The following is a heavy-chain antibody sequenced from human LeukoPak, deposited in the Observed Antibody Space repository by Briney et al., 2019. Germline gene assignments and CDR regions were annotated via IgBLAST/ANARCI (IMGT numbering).Heavy chain of an antibody. CDR3: ARGPGIAVAGVFDY. V-gene: IGHV1-18*04. Sequence: ASVKVSCRASGYTFTSYGINWVRQAPGQGLEWMGWISGHNGHTNYVQKMQGRVTMATDTSTNTAYMELRNLTSDDTAVYYCARGPGIAVAGVFDYWGQGSLVTVSS. CDR2: ISGHNGHT. J-gene: IGHJ4*02. CDR1: GYTFTSYG. D-gene: IGHD6-19*01.